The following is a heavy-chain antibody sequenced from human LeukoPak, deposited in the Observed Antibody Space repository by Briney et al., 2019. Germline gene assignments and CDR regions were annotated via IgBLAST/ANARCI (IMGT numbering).Heavy chain of an antibody. D-gene: IGHD4-17*01. J-gene: IGHJ4*02. V-gene: IGHV3-30*18. Sequence: GGSLRLFCAASGFTFSSYAMHWVRQAPGKGLEGVAVISYDGSNKYYADSVKRRFTVSRDNSKNTLYLQMNSLRAEDTAVYYCAKDYGDAVDYWGQGTLVTVSS. CDR3: AKDYGDAVDY. CDR1: GFTFSSYA. CDR2: ISYDGSNK.